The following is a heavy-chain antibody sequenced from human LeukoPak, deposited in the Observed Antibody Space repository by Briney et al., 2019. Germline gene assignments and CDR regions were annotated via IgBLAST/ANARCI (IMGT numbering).Heavy chain of an antibody. CDR1: GFTFSSYE. V-gene: IGHV3-48*03. D-gene: IGHD6-19*01. CDR3: ARIWTAVAGVYFDY. Sequence: GGSLRLSCAASGFTFSSYEMNWVRQAPGKGLEWVSYISSSGSTIYYADSVKGRFTISRDNAKNSLCLQMNSLRAEDTAVYYCARIWTAVAGVYFDYWGQGTLVTVSS. J-gene: IGHJ4*02. CDR2: ISSSGSTI.